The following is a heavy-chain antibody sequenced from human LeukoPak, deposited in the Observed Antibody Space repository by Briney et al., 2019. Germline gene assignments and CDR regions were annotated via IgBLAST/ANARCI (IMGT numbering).Heavy chain of an antibody. Sequence: GGSLRLSCAASGFTFSSYWMHWVRQAPGKGLVWVSRINSDGSSTSYADSVKGRFTISRDNAKNTLYLQMNSLRAEDTAVYYCARGGRYSYGAYYWGQGTLVTVSS. CDR3: ARGGRYSYGAYY. CDR1: GFTFSSYW. J-gene: IGHJ4*02. V-gene: IGHV3-74*01. D-gene: IGHD5-18*01. CDR2: INSDGSST.